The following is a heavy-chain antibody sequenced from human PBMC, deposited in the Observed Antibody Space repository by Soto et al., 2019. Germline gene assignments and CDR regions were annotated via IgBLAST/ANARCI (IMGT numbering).Heavy chain of an antibody. J-gene: IGHJ6*03. V-gene: IGHV1-8*01. CDR2: MNPNSADT. CDR1: GYSFTSYD. CDR3: ARGGFLEPHMDV. Sequence: QVQLVQSGAEVKKPGASGKVSCKASGYSFTSYDMNWVRQFPGQGPDGMGWMNPNSADTGYAQKFQGRMTMSRDMSTRTMYMELSGLTSEDTAVYYCARGGFLEPHMDVWGRGTTVTVSS.